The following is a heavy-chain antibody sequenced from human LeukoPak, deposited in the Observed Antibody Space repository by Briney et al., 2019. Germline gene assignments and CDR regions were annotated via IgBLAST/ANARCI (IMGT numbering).Heavy chain of an antibody. CDR2: ISGSGGST. Sequence: GGSLRLSCAASGFTFSSYAMSWVRQAPGKGLEWVSAISGSGGSTYYADSVKGRFTISRDNSKNTLYLQMNSLRAEDTAVYYCAKDIKYYYDCSGYYYANDYWGQGTLVTVSS. D-gene: IGHD3-22*01. CDR3: AKDIKYYYDCSGYYYANDY. V-gene: IGHV3-23*01. J-gene: IGHJ4*02. CDR1: GFTFSSYA.